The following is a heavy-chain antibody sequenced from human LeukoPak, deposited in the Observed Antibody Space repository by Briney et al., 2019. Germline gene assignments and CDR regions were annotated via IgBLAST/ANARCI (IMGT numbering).Heavy chain of an antibody. J-gene: IGHJ5*02. V-gene: IGHV1-69*13. CDR1: GGTFSSYA. CDR3: ARDWGYCSSTSCYRWFDP. CDR2: IIPIFGTA. Sequence: SVKVSCKASGGTFSSYAISWVRQAPGQGLEWMGGIIPIFGTANYAQKFQGRVTITADESTSTAYMELSSLRSEDTAVYYCARDWGYCSSTSCYRWFDPWGQGTLVTVSS. D-gene: IGHD2-2*01.